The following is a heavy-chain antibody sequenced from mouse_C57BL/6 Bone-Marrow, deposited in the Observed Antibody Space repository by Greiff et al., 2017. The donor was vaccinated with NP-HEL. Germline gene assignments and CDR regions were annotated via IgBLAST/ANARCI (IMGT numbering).Heavy chain of an antibody. CDR3: ARDYYGSSYHWYFDV. V-gene: IGHV5-9*01. Sequence: EVQGVESGGGLVKPGGSLKLSCAASGFTFSSYTMSWVRQTPEKRLEWVATISGGGGNTYYPDSVKGRFTISRDNAKNTLYLQMSSLRSEDTALYYCARDYYGSSYHWYFDVWGTGTTVTVSS. D-gene: IGHD1-1*01. CDR1: GFTFSSYT. J-gene: IGHJ1*03. CDR2: ISGGGGNT.